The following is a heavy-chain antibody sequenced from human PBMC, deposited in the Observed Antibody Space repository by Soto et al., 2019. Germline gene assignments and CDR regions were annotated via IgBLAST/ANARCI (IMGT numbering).Heavy chain of an antibody. CDR1: GFTFSSYA. CDR2: ISGSGGST. V-gene: IGHV3-23*01. J-gene: IGHJ6*02. CDR3: AKIAATDIPLATLSNYYYYYGMDV. D-gene: IGHD6-25*01. Sequence: GGSLRLSCAASGFTFSSYAMSWVRQAPGKGLEWVSAISGSGGSTYYADSVKGRFTISRDNSKNTLYLQMNSLRAEDTAVYYCAKIAATDIPLATLSNYYYYYGMDVWGQGTTVTVSS.